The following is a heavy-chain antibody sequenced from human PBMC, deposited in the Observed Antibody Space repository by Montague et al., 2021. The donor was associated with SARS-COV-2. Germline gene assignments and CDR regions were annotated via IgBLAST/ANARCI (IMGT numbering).Heavy chain of an antibody. D-gene: IGHD1-1*01. Sequence: SETLSLTCAVYGASLTGYSWTWIRHSPGKRPEWIGEVNHRGYATYNPSLKSRVSISVDTSRDQFSLKMNSVTAADTAIYYCATHTPSATGAFDVWGRGTMITVSS. J-gene: IGHJ3*01. CDR3: ATHTPSATGAFDV. CDR1: GASLTGYS. CDR2: VNHRGYA. V-gene: IGHV4-34*01.